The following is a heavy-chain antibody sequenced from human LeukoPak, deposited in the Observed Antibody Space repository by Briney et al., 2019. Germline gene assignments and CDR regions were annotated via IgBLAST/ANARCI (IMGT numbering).Heavy chain of an antibody. Sequence: GGSLRLSCTASGLTFSNAWMTWVRQVPGKGLEWVGRTRSMSAGGTVDYAAPVQGRFTISRDDSKNTVYLHMNSLRTEDTAIYYCTKVGVYYYDAWGQGTLVTVSS. V-gene: IGHV3-15*01. CDR3: TKVGVYYYDA. CDR2: TRSMSAGGTV. CDR1: GLTFSNAW. J-gene: IGHJ4*02. D-gene: IGHD2-8*01.